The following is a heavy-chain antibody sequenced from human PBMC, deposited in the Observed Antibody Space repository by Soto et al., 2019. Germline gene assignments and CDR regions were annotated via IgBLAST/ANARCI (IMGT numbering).Heavy chain of an antibody. CDR1: GFTVSRNY. CDR3: ARDLWLRAHDAFDI. D-gene: IGHD5-12*01. Sequence: XXSLTLSCAASGFTVSRNYMCCVHQAPGKGLEWVSVIYSGGSTYYADSVEGRFTISRDNSKNTLYLQMNSLRAEDTAVYYCARDLWLRAHDAFDIWGQGTMVTVSS. V-gene: IGHV3-66*01. CDR2: IYSGGST. J-gene: IGHJ3*02.